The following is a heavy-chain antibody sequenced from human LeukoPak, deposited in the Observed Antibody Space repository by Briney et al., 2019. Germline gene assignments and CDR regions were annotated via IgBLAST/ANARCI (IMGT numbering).Heavy chain of an antibody. J-gene: IGHJ3*02. CDR1: GGSISSYY. V-gene: IGHV4-59*01. CDR2: IYYSGST. CDR3: ARANTSPAAGGAFDI. Sequence: SETLSLTCTVSGGSISSYYWSWIRQPPGKGLEWIGYIYYSGSTNHNPSLKSRVTISVDTSKNQFSLKLSSVTAADTAVYYCARANTSPAAGGAFDIWGQGTMVTVSS. D-gene: IGHD6-13*01.